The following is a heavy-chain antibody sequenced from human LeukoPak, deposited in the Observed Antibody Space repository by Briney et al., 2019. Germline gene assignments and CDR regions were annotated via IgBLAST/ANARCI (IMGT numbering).Heavy chain of an antibody. CDR2: IHRSGST. CDR3: AREIVGGFNPGAY. Sequence: ASETLSLTCTVSLDSTTSNFWSWVRQPPGKGLEWIGEIHRSGSTNYNPSLQSRVTISIDRSKNQIALELSSVTAAGTAVYYCAREIVGGFNPGAYWGQGTLVTVSS. CDR1: LDSTTSNF. D-gene: IGHD1-14*01. J-gene: IGHJ4*02. V-gene: IGHV4-4*02.